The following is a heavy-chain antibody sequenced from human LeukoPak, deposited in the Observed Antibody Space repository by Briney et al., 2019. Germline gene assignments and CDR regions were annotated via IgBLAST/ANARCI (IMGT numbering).Heavy chain of an antibody. CDR3: ARPPRVLWFGELSSWFDP. CDR1: GFTVSNYY. D-gene: IGHD3-10*01. V-gene: IGHV3-7*01. CDR2: IKQDGSEK. J-gene: IGHJ5*02. Sequence: PGGSLRLSCAASGFTVSNYYMSWVRQAPGKGLEWVANIKQDGSEKYYVDSVKGRFTISRDNAKNSLYLQMNSLRAEDTAVYYCARPPRVLWFGELSSWFDPWGQGTLVTVSS.